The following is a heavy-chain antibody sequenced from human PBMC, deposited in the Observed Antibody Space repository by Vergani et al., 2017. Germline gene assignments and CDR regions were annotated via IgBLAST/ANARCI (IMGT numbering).Heavy chain of an antibody. D-gene: IGHD3-22*01. CDR3: ARRSSSYYFDI. V-gene: IGHV4-38-2*01. CDR1: GDSISSGNN. J-gene: IGHJ5*02. CDR2: VSHSGDT. Sequence: QVNLQESGPGLVKPSETLSLTCAVSGDSISSGNNWGWIRQPPGKGLEWISSVSHSGDTYFNQSLKGRVSISMDPSKTYFFLTLSSVTAADTAMYYCARRSSSYYFDIWGQGVLITVSS.